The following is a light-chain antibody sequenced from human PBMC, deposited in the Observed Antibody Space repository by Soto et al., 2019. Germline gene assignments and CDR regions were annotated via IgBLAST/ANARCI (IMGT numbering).Light chain of an antibody. J-gene: IGKJ1*01. V-gene: IGKV1-27*01. CDR1: QGISNY. CDR3: QKYNSASWT. Sequence: DIQLTQSPSFLSASVGDRVTITCRASQGISNYLAWYQQKPGKVPQLLIYAASTLHSGVPSRFSGSGSGTDFTLTISSLQPDDVATYYCQKYNSASWTFGLGTKV. CDR2: AAS.